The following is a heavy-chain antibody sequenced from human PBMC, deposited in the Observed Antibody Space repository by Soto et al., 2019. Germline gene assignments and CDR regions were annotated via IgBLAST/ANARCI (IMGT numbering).Heavy chain of an antibody. Sequence: PSETLSLTCAVSGGYISSSNCWSWVRQPPGKGLEWIGEFYHSGSTNYNPSRKSRATISVDKSKNQFSLKLSSVTAADTAVYYCALGDTEFGYWGQGTLVTVS. CDR1: GGYISSSNC. J-gene: IGHJ4*02. D-gene: IGHD2-21*02. CDR2: FYHSGST. V-gene: IGHV4-4*02. CDR3: ALGDTEFGY.